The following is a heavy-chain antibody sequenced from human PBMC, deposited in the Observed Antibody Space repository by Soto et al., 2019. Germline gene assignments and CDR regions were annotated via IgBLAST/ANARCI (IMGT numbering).Heavy chain of an antibody. CDR2: ISSSSSTI. CDR1: GVTFISYS. CDR3: ARDRQWLNFDY. D-gene: IGHD6-19*01. V-gene: IGHV3-48*01. Sequence: GGFLRLSCAASGVTFISYSMNWVRQAPGKGLEWVSYISSSSSTIYYADSVKGRFTISRDNAKNSLYLQMNSPRAEDTAVYYCARDRQWLNFDYWGQGTLVTVSS. J-gene: IGHJ4*02.